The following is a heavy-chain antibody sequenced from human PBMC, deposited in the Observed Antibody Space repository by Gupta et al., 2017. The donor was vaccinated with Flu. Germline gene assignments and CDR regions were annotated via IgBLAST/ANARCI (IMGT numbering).Heavy chain of an antibody. D-gene: IGHD3-22*01. Sequence: EVQLVESGGGLVQPGGSLRLSCAASGFTFSSYEMHWVRQATGKGLEWVSAIGTAGDTYYPGSVKGRFTISRENAKNSLYLQMNSLRAGDTAVYYCARGYYYDSSGYPTGPFDYWGQGTLVTVSS. J-gene: IGHJ4*02. CDR3: ARGYYYDSSGYPTGPFDY. V-gene: IGHV3-13*01. CDR2: IGTAGDT. CDR1: GFTFSSYE.